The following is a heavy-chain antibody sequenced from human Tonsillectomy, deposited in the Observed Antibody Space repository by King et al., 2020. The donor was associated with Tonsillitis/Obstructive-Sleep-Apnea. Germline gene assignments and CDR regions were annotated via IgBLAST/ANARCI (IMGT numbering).Heavy chain of an antibody. J-gene: IGHJ4*02. Sequence: QVQLQESGPGLVKPSETLSLTCTVSGASFSSNYWSWIRQPAGKGLEWIGRIYNSGSTKYNPSLESRVNMSVDTSKNPFALKLSSLTAADTAVYYCARDGHYYDKTLYFFDYWGQGTLVTVSS. CDR1: GASFSSNY. V-gene: IGHV4-4*07. CDR2: IYNSGST. CDR3: ARDGHYYDKTLYFFDY. D-gene: IGHD3-22*01.